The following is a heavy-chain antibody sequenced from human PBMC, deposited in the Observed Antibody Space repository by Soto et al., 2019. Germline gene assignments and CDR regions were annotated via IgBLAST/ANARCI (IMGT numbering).Heavy chain of an antibody. J-gene: IGHJ5*02. CDR1: GYTFPSYA. V-gene: IGHV1-3*01. CDR3: ARPVQRNWFDP. D-gene: IGHD1-1*01. CDR2: INAGNGNT. Sequence: ASVQVSYKPSGYTFPSYAMHRVRQAPGQRLEWMGWINAGNGNTKYSQKFQGRVTITRDTSASTAYMELSSVRSEDTAVYYCARPVQRNWFDPWGQGTLVTXSS.